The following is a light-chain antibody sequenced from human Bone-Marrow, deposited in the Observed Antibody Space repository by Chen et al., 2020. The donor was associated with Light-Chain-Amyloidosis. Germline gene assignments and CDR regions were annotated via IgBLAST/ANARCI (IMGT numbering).Light chain of an antibody. V-gene: IGLV3-25*03. CDR2: RDA. Sequence: SYELTHPLTVSVSPGQTARNTCAGDDLPTKYAYWYQKKPGPAPVLVIHRDAERPSGISERFSGSGSGTTATLTISVVQAEDEADYHCQSADSSGTYEVIFGGGTKLTVL. J-gene: IGLJ2*01. CDR1: DLPTKY. CDR3: QSADSSGTYEVI.